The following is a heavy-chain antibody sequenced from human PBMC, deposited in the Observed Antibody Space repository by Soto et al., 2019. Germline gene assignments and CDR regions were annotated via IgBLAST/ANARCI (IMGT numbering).Heavy chain of an antibody. CDR2: ISYDGSNK. CDR3: AKLGPYYYDSSGRRAASDI. D-gene: IGHD3-22*01. J-gene: IGHJ3*02. CDR1: GFTFSCFF. Sequence: PGGSHMLSYTSSGFTFSCFFMHWVRQTPGKGLEWVAVISYDGSNKYYADSVKGRFTISRDNSKNTLYLQMNSLRAEDTAVYYCAKLGPYYYDSSGRRAASDIWGQGTMVTV. V-gene: IGHV3-30*18.